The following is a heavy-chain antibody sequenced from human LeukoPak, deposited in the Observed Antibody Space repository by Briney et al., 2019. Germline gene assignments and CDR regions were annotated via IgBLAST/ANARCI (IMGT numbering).Heavy chain of an antibody. CDR1: GFTFSSYG. D-gene: IGHD6-19*01. CDR2: IRYDGSNK. Sequence: PGGSLRLSCAASGFTFSSYGMHWVRQAPGKGLEWVAFIRYDGSNKYYADSVKGRFTISRDNSKNTLYLQMNSLRAEDTAVYYCAKDRGGYSSGWYYFDYWGQGTLVTVSS. J-gene: IGHJ4*02. V-gene: IGHV3-30*02. CDR3: AKDRGGYSSGWYYFDY.